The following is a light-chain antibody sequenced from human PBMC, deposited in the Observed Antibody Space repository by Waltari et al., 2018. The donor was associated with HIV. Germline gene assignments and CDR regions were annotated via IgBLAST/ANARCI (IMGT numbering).Light chain of an antibody. CDR3: SSLGDANSLL. CDR1: SAHIGHF. CDR2: QVN. Sequence: HSALTQPASVSGSLGQSITISCTTASAHIGHFVSWYQQFPGKAPQLIFYQVNRRPSETPYRFSASKSGDTASLTISGLLPEDEADYFCSSLGDANSLLFGGGTHLTVL. V-gene: IGLV2-14*01. J-gene: IGLJ3*02.